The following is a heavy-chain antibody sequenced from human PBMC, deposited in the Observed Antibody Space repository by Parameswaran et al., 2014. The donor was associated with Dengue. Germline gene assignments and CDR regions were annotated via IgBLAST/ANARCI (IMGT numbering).Heavy chain of an antibody. V-gene: IGHV1-46*01. J-gene: IGHJ6*02. CDR3: AGGGYYYYGMDV. CDR2: INPSGGST. Sequence: VRPDARKGLEWMGIINPSGGSTSYAQKFQGRVTMTRDTSTSTVYMELSSLRSEDTAVYYCAGGGYYYYGMDVWGQGTTVTVSS.